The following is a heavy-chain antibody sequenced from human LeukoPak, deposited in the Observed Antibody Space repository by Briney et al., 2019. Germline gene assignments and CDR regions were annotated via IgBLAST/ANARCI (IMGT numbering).Heavy chain of an antibody. Sequence: GGSLRLSCAASGFTFSSYAMSWVRQAPGKGLERVSAISGGGDSTYYADSVKGRFTMSRDNSKNTLYLQMNSLRAEDTAVYYCAKDLWGCAGCYRSFDYWGQGTLVTVSS. J-gene: IGHJ4*02. V-gene: IGHV3-23*01. CDR1: GFTFSSYA. CDR3: AKDLWGCAGCYRSFDY. CDR2: ISGGGDST. D-gene: IGHD2-2*01.